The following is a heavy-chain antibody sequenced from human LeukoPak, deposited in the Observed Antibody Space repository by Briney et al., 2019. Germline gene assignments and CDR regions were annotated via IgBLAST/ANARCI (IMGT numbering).Heavy chain of an antibody. D-gene: IGHD4-17*01. J-gene: IGHJ6*03. Sequence: SETLSLTCTVSGGSISSYYWSWIRQPARKGLEWIGRIYTSGSTNYNPSLKSRITMSVDTSKNQFSLRLSSVTAADTAVYYCARDGGLRASYYMDVWGKGTTVTVSS. CDR1: GGSISSYY. CDR3: ARDGGLRASYYMDV. CDR2: IYTSGST. V-gene: IGHV4-4*07.